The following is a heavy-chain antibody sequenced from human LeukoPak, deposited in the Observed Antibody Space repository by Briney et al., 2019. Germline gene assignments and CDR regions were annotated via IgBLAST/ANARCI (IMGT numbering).Heavy chain of an antibody. J-gene: IGHJ5*02. CDR2: MYYSGST. D-gene: IGHD3-22*01. Sequence: PSQTLSLTCTVSGGSISSGDYYWSWIRQPPGKGLEWIAYMYYSGSTYYNPSLKSRVTMSADTSKNQLSLKLSSVTAADTDVYYCARPYYYGSRIDPWGQGILVTVSS. CDR3: ARPYYYGSRIDP. CDR1: GGSISSGDYY. V-gene: IGHV4-30-4*01.